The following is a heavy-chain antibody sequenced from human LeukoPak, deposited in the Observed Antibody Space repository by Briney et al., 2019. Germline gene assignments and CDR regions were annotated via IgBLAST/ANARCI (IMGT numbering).Heavy chain of an antibody. CDR1: GFTFSSYS. V-gene: IGHV3-23*01. Sequence: GGSLRLSCAASGFTFSSYSMNWVRQAPGKGLEWVSAISGSGGSTYYADSVKGRFTISRDNSKNTLYLQMNSLRAEDTAVYYCAKFFSYGYIFDYWGQGTLVTVSS. CDR2: ISGSGGST. D-gene: IGHD5-18*01. CDR3: AKFFSYGYIFDY. J-gene: IGHJ4*02.